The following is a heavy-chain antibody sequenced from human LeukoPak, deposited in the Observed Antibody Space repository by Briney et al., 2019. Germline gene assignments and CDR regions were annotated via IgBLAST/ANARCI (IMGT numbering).Heavy chain of an antibody. Sequence: ASVKVSCKVSGYTLTELSMHWVRPAPGKGLEWMGGFDPEDGETIYAQKFQGRVTMTEDTSTDTAYMELSSLRSEDTAVYYCATVGMATTEYYFDYWGQGTLVTVSS. D-gene: IGHD5-24*01. CDR3: ATVGMATTEYYFDY. CDR1: GYTLTELS. J-gene: IGHJ4*02. V-gene: IGHV1-24*01. CDR2: FDPEDGET.